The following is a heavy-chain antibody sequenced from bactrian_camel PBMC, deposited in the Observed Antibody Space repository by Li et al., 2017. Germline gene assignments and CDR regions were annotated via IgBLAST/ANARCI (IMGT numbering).Heavy chain of an antibody. CDR3: VRDPLDNFFSSYFAY. V-gene: IGHV3S60*01. Sequence: VQLVESGGGLVQPGGSLRLSCTYSGFTLDDADMGWYRQASGNECELVSTISSDGSTSYHDSVKGRFTISQDNAKNTVYLQMNNLKPEDTAVYYCVRDPLDNFFSSYFAYWSQGTQVTVS. CDR1: GFTLDDAD. J-gene: IGHJ4*01. CDR2: ISSDGST. D-gene: IGHD1*01.